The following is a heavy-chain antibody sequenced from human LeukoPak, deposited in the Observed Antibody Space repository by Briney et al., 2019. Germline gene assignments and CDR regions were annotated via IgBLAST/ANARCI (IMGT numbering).Heavy chain of an antibody. CDR3: ARSYGSRGAFDI. CDR2: IYHSGST. J-gene: IGHJ3*02. D-gene: IGHD3-10*01. CDR1: GYSISSGSS. V-gene: IGHV4-38-2*02. Sequence: SETLSLTCTVSGYSISSGSSWGWIRQPPGKGLEWIGTIYHSGSTDYNPSLKSRVTISVDTSKNQFSLKLSSVTAADTAVYYCARSYGSRGAFDIWGQGTMVTVSS.